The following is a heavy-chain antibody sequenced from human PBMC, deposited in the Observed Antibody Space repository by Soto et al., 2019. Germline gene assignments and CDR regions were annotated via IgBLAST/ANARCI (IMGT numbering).Heavy chain of an antibody. CDR2: ISYDGSNK. D-gene: IGHD3-10*01. V-gene: IGHV3-30*18. Sequence: GGSLRLSCAASGFTFSSYGMHWVRQAPGKGLEWVAVISYDGSNKYYADSVKGRFTISRDNSKNTLYLQMNSLRAEDTAVYYCAKSTTGSWNYYYGMDVWGQGTTVTVSS. CDR1: GFTFSSYG. CDR3: AKSTTGSWNYYYGMDV. J-gene: IGHJ6*02.